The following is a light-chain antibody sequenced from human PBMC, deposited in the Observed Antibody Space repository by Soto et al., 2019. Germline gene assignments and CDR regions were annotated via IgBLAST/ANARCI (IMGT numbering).Light chain of an antibody. CDR3: QQYYSTPWT. CDR2: WAS. Sequence: DIVMTQSPDSLAVSLGERATINCKSSQSVLYSSNNKNYLTWYQQKPGQPPKLLIYWASTRESVVPDRFSGRGSGTDFTLTISGVQAEDVAVYYCQQYYSTPWTCGQGTKVEIK. V-gene: IGKV4-1*01. J-gene: IGKJ1*01. CDR1: QSVLYSSNNKNY.